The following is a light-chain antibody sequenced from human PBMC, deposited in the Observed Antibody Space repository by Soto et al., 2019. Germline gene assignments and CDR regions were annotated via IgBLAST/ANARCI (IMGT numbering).Light chain of an antibody. V-gene: IGKV1-9*01. J-gene: IGKJ1*01. CDR2: AAS. Sequence: DIQMTQSPSSLSASVGDRVTITCRASQGIDTSLAWYQQKPGKAPKLLIYAASNFQSGVPSRFSGSGSGTHFTLTISSLEPEDFAVYYCQQRSKWRTFGQGTKVDIK. CDR1: QGIDTS. CDR3: QQRSKWRT.